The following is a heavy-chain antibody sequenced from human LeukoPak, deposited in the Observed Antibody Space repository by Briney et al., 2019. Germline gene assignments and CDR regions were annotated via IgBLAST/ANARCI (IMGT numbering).Heavy chain of an antibody. CDR3: ARGWWLVRAFDY. V-gene: IGHV3-48*03. Sequence: TGGSLRLSCAASGFTFSSYEMNWVRQAPAKGLEWVSYISSSGSTIYYADSVKGRFTISRDNAKNSLYLQMNSLRAEDTAVYYCARGWWLVRAFDYWGQGTLVTVSS. CDR2: ISSSGSTI. D-gene: IGHD6-19*01. J-gene: IGHJ4*02. CDR1: GFTFSSYE.